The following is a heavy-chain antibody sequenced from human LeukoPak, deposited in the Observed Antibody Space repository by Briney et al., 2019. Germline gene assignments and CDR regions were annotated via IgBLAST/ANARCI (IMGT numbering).Heavy chain of an antibody. CDR1: GFTFSSYG. D-gene: IGHD3-10*01. Sequence: SGGSLRLSCAAPGFTFSSYGMHWVRQAPGKGLEWVAVISYDGSNKYYADSVKGRFTISRDNSKNTLYLQMNSLRAEDTAVYYCAKAYGSGSYWSYGMDVWGQGTTVTVPS. CDR2: ISYDGSNK. J-gene: IGHJ6*02. CDR3: AKAYGSGSYWSYGMDV. V-gene: IGHV3-30*18.